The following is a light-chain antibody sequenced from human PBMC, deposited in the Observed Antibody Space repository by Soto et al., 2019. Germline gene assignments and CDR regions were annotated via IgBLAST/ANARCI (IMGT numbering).Light chain of an antibody. Sequence: ESVLTQSPGTLSLSPGERATLSGRASQTISSNYLAWYQKKPGQAPRLLIYGVSSRATGIPDRFSGSGSGTDFTLTISRLEPEDFAVYYCQQHGISHITFGQGTRLEI. CDR3: QQHGISHIT. CDR2: GVS. V-gene: IGKV3-20*01. J-gene: IGKJ5*01. CDR1: QTISSNY.